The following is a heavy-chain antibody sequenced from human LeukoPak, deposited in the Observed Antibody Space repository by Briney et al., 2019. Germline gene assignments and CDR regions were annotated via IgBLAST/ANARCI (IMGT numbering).Heavy chain of an antibody. CDR2: IIPILGIA. CDR1: GYTFTGYY. J-gene: IGHJ4*02. Sequence: SVKVSCKASGYTFTGYYMHWVRQAPGQGLEWMGRIIPILGIANYAQKFQGRVTITADKSTSTAYMELSSLRSEDTAVYYCARDGDCSSTSCYIGDHFGYWGQGTLVTVSS. D-gene: IGHD2-2*02. CDR3: ARDGDCSSTSCYIGDHFGY. V-gene: IGHV1-69*04.